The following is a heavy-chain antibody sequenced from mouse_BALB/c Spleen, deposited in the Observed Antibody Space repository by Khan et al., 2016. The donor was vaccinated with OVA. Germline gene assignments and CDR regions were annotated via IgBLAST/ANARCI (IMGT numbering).Heavy chain of an antibody. J-gene: IGHJ3*01. V-gene: IGHV5-6*01. CDR2: INTGGAYT. D-gene: IGHD1-1*01. CDR1: GFTFSTYG. CDR3: ARLAYYYNSEGFAY. Sequence: EVELVESGGDFVRPGGSLKLSCAASGFTFSTYGMSWVRQTPDKRLEWVATINTGGAYTYYPDSVKGRFNISRDNAKNTLYLQLSSLKSEDTAIYYCARLAYYYNSEGFAYWGQGTLVTVSA.